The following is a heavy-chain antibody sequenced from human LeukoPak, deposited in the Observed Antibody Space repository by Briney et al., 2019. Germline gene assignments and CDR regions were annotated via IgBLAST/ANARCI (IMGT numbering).Heavy chain of an antibody. D-gene: IGHD3-9*01. J-gene: IGHJ4*02. Sequence: SQTLSLTCTVSGGSISSGDYSWSWIRQPPGKGLEWIGYIYYSGSTYYNPSLKSRVTISVDTSKNQFSLKLSSVTAADTAVYYCARVSDILTGYYFYFDYWGQGTLVTVSS. CDR3: ARVSDILTGYYFYFDY. V-gene: IGHV4-30-4*01. CDR2: IYYSGST. CDR1: GGSISSGDYS.